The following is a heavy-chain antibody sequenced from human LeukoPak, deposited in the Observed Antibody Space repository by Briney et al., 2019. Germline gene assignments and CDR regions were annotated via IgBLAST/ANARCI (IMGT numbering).Heavy chain of an antibody. CDR1: GYTFTGYY. D-gene: IGHD6-13*01. Sequence: ASVKVSCKASGYTFTGYYMHWVRPAPGQRLEWMGWINPNSGGTNYAQKFQGRVTMTRDTSISTAYMELSRLRSDDTAVYYCASIGSSWSLYDYWGQGTLVTVSS. V-gene: IGHV1-2*02. CDR3: ASIGSSWSLYDY. CDR2: INPNSGGT. J-gene: IGHJ4*02.